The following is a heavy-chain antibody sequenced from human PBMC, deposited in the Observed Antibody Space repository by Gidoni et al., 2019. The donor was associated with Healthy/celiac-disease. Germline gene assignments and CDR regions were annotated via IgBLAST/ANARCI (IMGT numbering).Heavy chain of an antibody. Sequence: EVQLVESGGGLVEPGGSLRLSCAASGFTFSSYGMNWVRQAPGKGLEWVSSISSRSSYIYYADSVKGRFTISRGNAKNSLYLQMNSLRAEDTAVYYCARDLRTVFWSGLDWFDPWGQGTLVTVSS. CDR3: ARDLRTVFWSGLDWFDP. V-gene: IGHV3-21*01. D-gene: IGHD3-3*01. CDR1: GFTFSSYG. CDR2: ISSRSSYI. J-gene: IGHJ5*02.